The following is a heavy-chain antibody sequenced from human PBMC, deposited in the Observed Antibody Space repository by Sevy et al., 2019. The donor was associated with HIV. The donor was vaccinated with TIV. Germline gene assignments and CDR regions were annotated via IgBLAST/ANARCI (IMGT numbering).Heavy chain of an antibody. D-gene: IGHD2-15*01. J-gene: IGHJ3*02. CDR2: ISSSSSYI. V-gene: IGHV3-21*01. Sequence: GGSLRLSCAASGFTFSSYSMNWVRQAPGKGVEWVSSISSSSSYIYYAHSVKGRFTISRDNAKNSLYLQMNSLRAEDTAVYYCARALGYGAFDIWGQGTMVTVSS. CDR1: GFTFSSYS. CDR3: ARALGYGAFDI.